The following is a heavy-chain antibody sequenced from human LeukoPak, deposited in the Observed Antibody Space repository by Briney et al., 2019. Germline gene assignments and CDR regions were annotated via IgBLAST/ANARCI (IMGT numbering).Heavy chain of an antibody. CDR2: IKQDGTDK. Sequence: GSLRLSCAASGFTFSSYGMSWVRQAPGKGLEWVANIKQDGTDKYYVDSVRGRFTISRDNAKNSLYLQMNSLRAEDTAVYYCAELGITMIGGVWGKGTTVTISS. V-gene: IGHV3-7*01. J-gene: IGHJ6*04. CDR3: AELGITMIGGV. CDR1: GFTFSSYG. D-gene: IGHD3-10*02.